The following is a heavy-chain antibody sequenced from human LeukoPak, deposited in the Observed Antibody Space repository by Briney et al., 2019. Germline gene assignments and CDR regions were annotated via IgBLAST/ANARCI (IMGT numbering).Heavy chain of an antibody. D-gene: IGHD6-6*01. CDR1: GFTFSSYE. J-gene: IGHJ6*02. V-gene: IGHV3-48*03. Sequence: GGSLRLSCAASGFTFSSYEMNRVRQAPGPGLERVSYISSIGSTIYYADSVKGRFTISRDNAKNSLYLQMNSLRAEDTAVYYRARIRFSSSGMDVWGQGTTVTVSS. CDR3: ARIRFSSSGMDV. CDR2: ISSIGSTI.